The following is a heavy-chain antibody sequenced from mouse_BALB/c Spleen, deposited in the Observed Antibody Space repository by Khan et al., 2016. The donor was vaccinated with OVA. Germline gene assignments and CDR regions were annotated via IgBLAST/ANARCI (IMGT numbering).Heavy chain of an antibody. CDR1: GFTFSSFG. CDR2: ISSGSSTI. J-gene: IGHJ2*01. CDR3: AREMGPPFDY. D-gene: IGHD4-1*01. V-gene: IGHV5-17*02. Sequence: EVQLQESGGGLVQPGGSRKLSCAASGFTFSSFGMHWVRQAPEKGLEWVAYISSGSSTIYYADTVKGRFTISRDNPKNTLFLQMTSLRSEDTAMYYCAREMGPPFDYWGQGTTLTVSS.